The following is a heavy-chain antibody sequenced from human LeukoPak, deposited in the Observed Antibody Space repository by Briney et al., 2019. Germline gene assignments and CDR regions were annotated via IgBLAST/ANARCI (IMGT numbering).Heavy chain of an antibody. D-gene: IGHD6-19*01. CDR1: GFTFSSYS. Sequence: GGSLRLSCAASGFTFSSYSMNWVRQAPGKGLEWVSSISSSSSYIYYADSVKGRFTISRDNAKNSLYLQMNSLRAEDTALYYCAKDMAAVAGTGAFDIWGQGTMVTVSS. V-gene: IGHV3-21*04. J-gene: IGHJ3*02. CDR2: ISSSSSYI. CDR3: AKDMAAVAGTGAFDI.